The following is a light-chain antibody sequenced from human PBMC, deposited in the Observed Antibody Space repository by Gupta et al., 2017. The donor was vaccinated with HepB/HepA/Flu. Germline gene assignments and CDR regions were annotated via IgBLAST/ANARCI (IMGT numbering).Light chain of an antibody. Sequence: SYELTQPPSVSVSPGQTASITCSGDKLGDKYACWYQQKPGQSPVLVIYQDSKRPSGIPERFSGYKSGNTATLTISGTQAMDEADYYCQAWDSSVVFGGGTKLTVL. J-gene: IGLJ2*01. CDR3: QAWDSSVV. V-gene: IGLV3-1*01. CDR2: QDS. CDR1: KLGDKY.